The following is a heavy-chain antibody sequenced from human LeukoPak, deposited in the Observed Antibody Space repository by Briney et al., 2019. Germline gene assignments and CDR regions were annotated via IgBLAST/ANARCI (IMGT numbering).Heavy chain of an antibody. J-gene: IGHJ4*02. CDR1: GFTFSSHW. CDR3: ERGSGNEPFDY. CDR2: INRDGSST. V-gene: IGHV3-74*01. D-gene: IGHD5-12*01. Sequence: GGSLRLSCAASGFTFSSHWIHWVRQAPGKGLVWVSGINRDGSSTSYADSVKGQFTISRDNAKNTLYLQMNSLRAEDTAVYYCERGSGNEPFDYWGQGTLVTVSS.